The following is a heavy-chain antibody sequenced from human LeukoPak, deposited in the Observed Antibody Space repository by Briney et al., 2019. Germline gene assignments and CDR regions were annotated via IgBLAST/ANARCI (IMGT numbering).Heavy chain of an antibody. CDR1: GGSISSYY. Sequence: SETLSLTCTVSGGSISSYYSSWIRQPPGKGLEWIGYIYYSGSTNYNPSLKSRVTISVDTSKNQFSLKLSSVTAADTAVYYCARESSSGWYFDYWGQGTLVTVPS. V-gene: IGHV4-59*12. CDR2: IYYSGST. CDR3: ARESSSGWYFDY. D-gene: IGHD6-19*01. J-gene: IGHJ4*02.